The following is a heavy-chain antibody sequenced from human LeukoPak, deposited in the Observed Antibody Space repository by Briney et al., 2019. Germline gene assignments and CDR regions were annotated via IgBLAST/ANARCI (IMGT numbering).Heavy chain of an antibody. CDR2: IYYSGST. CDR1: GGSISSYY. J-gene: IGHJ4*02. D-gene: IGHD3-10*01. V-gene: IGHV4-59*08. Sequence: SETLSLTCAVSGGSISSYYWSWIRQPPGKGLEWIGYIYYSGSTNYNPSLKSRVTISVDTSKSQFSLKLSSVTAADTAVYYCARQVKTYYGSGSFDYWGQGTLVTVSS. CDR3: ARQVKTYYGSGSFDY.